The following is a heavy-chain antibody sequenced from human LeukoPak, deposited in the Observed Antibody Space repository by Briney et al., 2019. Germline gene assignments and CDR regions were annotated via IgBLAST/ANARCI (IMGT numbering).Heavy chain of an antibody. CDR3: ARYEYQLLGAFDI. V-gene: IGHV3-66*01. CDR1: GFSVSSYY. Sequence: GGSLRLSCAASGFSVSSYYMSWVRQAPGKGLEWVSVIHSAGTTYYVDSVKGRFIISRDNSKNTLFLQMNSLRVEVTAVYYCARYEYQLLGAFDIWGQGTMVTVSA. D-gene: IGHD2-2*01. CDR2: IHSAGTT. J-gene: IGHJ3*02.